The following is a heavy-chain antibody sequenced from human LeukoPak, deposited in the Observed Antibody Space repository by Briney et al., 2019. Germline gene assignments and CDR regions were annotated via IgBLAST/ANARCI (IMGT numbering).Heavy chain of an antibody. CDR2: IREDGGHT. CDR3: ARRSGIAVAGAFDY. CDR1: GFTFSSYG. D-gene: IGHD6-19*01. V-gene: IGHV3-7*03. Sequence: GGSLRLSCAASGFTFSSYGMSWVRQAPGKGLEWVANIREDGGHTNYVDSVKGRFTISRDNAKNSLFLQMDGLRVDDTAVYYCARRSGIAVAGAFDYWGQGTLVTVSS. J-gene: IGHJ4*02.